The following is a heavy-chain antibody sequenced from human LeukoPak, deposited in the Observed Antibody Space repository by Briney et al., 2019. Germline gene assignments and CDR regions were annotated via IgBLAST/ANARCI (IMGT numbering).Heavy chain of an antibody. J-gene: IGHJ4*02. V-gene: IGHV4-4*07. Sequence: SETLSLTCTVSGGSISSYYWSWIRQPAGKGLEWIGHIYTSGTTNYNPPLKSRVTISVDSSKNQFSLRLSAVTAADTAVYYCARVRAYDSRGYRSVYFDYWGQGTLVTVSS. D-gene: IGHD3-22*01. CDR2: IYTSGTT. CDR1: GGSISSYY. CDR3: ARVRAYDSRGYRSVYFDY.